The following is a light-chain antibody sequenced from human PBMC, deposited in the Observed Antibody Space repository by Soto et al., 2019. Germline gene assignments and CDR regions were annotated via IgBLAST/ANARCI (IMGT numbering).Light chain of an antibody. Sequence: QSALTQPRSVSGFAGQSVTISCTGTSSDVGGYNYVSWYQQHPGKAPQLMIYDVSKRPSGIPDRFSGSKSGNTASLTISGLQAEDEADYYCGSYAGSYTLVFGGGTKVTLL. J-gene: IGLJ3*02. V-gene: IGLV2-11*01. CDR3: GSYAGSYTLV. CDR2: DVS. CDR1: SSDVGGYNY.